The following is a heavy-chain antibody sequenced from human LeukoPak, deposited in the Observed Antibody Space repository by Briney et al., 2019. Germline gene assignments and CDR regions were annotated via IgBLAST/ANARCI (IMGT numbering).Heavy chain of an antibody. D-gene: IGHD2-15*01. Sequence: ASAQISCKTSGYPFTSYGISWVRQPPAQGLEWMEWISAYNGNTTYTQKLQGRVTMTTDTSTSTAYMELRSLRSDDTAVYYCAAGLLAFDYWGQGTLVTVSS. CDR2: ISAYNGNT. CDR1: GYPFTSYG. CDR3: AAGLLAFDY. V-gene: IGHV1-18*01. J-gene: IGHJ4*02.